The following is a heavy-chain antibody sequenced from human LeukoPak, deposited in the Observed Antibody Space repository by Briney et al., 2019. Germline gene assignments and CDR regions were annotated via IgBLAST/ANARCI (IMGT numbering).Heavy chain of an antibody. D-gene: IGHD4-11*01. J-gene: IGHJ4*02. Sequence: PGGSLRLSCAASGFTVRSNYMSWVRQAPGKGLEWVGRIKNKADAGTAEYAAPVKGRFTTSRDDSKNTVYLQMNSLETEDTAMYYCTTEGLPGSFDYWGQGTLVTVSS. CDR1: GFTVRSNY. CDR3: TTEGLPGSFDY. V-gene: IGHV3-15*01. CDR2: IKNKADAGTA.